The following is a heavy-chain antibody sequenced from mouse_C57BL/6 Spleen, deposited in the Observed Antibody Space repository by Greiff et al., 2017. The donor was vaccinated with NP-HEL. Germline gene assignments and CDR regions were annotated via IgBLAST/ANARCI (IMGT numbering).Heavy chain of an antibody. CDR3: ARDYGNYDPY. CDR1: GYTFTSYW. V-gene: IGHV1-50*01. D-gene: IGHD2-1*01. CDR2: IDPSDSYT. J-gene: IGHJ2*01. Sequence: QVQLQQPGAELVKPGASVKLSCKASGYTFTSYWMQWVKQRPGQGLEWIGEIDPSDSYTNYNQKFKGKATLTVDTSSSTAYMQLSSLTSEDSAVYYCARDYGNYDPYWGQGTTLTVSS.